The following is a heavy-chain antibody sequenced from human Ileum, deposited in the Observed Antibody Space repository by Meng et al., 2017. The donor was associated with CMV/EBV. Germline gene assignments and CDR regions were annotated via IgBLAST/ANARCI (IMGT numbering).Heavy chain of an antibody. Sequence: YTFTSYDINWVRRATGQGLEWMGWMNPNSGNTGYAQKFQGRVTMTRNTSISTAYMELSSLRSEDTAVYYCARGGLTVVPAAIFWFDPWGQGTLVTVSS. D-gene: IGHD2-2*01. V-gene: IGHV1-8*01. CDR2: MNPNSGNT. J-gene: IGHJ5*02. CDR1: YTFTSYD. CDR3: ARGGLTVVPAAIFWFDP.